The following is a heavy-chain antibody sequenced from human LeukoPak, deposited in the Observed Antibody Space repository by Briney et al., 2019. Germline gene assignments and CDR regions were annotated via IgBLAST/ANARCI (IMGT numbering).Heavy chain of an antibody. D-gene: IGHD3-10*01. CDR3: AREPYGSGSQPVDY. J-gene: IGHJ4*02. CDR1: GGTFSSYA. Sequence: GASVKVSCKASGGTFSSYAINWVRQAPGQGLEWMGRIIPIFGTANYAQKFQGRVTITTDESTSTAYMELSSLRSEDTAVYYCAREPYGSGSQPVDYWGQGTLVTVSS. CDR2: IIPIFGTA. V-gene: IGHV1-69*05.